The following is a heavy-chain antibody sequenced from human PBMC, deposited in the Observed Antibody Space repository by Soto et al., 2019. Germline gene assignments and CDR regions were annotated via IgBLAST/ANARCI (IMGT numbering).Heavy chain of an antibody. J-gene: IGHJ3*02. CDR2: INSDGSST. V-gene: IGHV3-74*01. Sequence: EVQLVESGGGLVQPGGSLRLSCAASGFTFSSYWMHWVRQAPGKGLVWVSRINSDGSSTSYADSVKGRFTISRDNAKNRLYLQMNSLRAEDTAVYYCARSRRDGYVNDAFDIWGQGTMVTVSS. CDR1: GFTFSSYW. CDR3: ARSRRDGYVNDAFDI. D-gene: IGHD5-12*01.